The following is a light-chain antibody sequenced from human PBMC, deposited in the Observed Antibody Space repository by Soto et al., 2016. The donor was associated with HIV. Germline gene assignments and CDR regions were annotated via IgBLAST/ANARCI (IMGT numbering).Light chain of an antibody. CDR3: QQSSRTPRT. CDR2: KVS. J-gene: IGKJ1*01. V-gene: IGKV1-5*03. Sequence: DIQLTQSPSTLSAAVGDRVTITCRASQSVNDWLAWYQQKPGTPPSLLIYKVSTLESGVPSRFSGVGFGTDFTLTISSLQHEDLATYYCQQSSRTPRTFGQGTKVEI. CDR1: QSVNDW.